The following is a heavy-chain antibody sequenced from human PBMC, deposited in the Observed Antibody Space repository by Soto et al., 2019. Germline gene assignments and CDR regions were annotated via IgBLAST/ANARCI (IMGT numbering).Heavy chain of an antibody. CDR3: ARGPYYDLIWNYYYMDV. CDR1: GGSISGHY. J-gene: IGHJ6*03. D-gene: IGHD3-16*01. CDR2: MYYSGST. Sequence: QVQLQESGPGLVKPSETLSLSCSVSGGSISGHYWSWVRQTPGKGLEWIGYMYYSGSTNYNPSLTVRVTISVDTSKNHFSLRLTSVTAADTAVYYCARGPYYDLIWNYYYMDVWGKGTTVTVSS. V-gene: IGHV4-59*08.